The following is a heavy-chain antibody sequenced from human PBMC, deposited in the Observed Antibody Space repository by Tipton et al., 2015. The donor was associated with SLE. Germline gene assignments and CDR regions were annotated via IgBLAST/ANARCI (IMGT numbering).Heavy chain of an antibody. D-gene: IGHD3-9*01. Sequence: SLRLSCTASGFTFGDYAMSWFRQAPGKGLEWVGFIRSKAYGGTTEYAASVKGRFTISRDDSKSIAYLQMNSLKTEDTAVYYCTRVVDYDILTGYYPFDYWGQGTLVTVSS. CDR3: TRVVDYDILTGYYPFDY. V-gene: IGHV3-49*03. CDR1: GFTFGDYA. J-gene: IGHJ4*02. CDR2: IRSKAYGGTT.